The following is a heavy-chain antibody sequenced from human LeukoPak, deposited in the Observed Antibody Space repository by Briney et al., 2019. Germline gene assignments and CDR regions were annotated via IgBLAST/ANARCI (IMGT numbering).Heavy chain of an antibody. V-gene: IGHV3-33*01. CDR3: ATDLGSRPFDY. CDR2: IWADGSNK. CDR1: GLTFSSYG. D-gene: IGHD7-27*01. J-gene: IGHJ4*02. Sequence: GGSLRLSCAASGLTFSSYGMHWVRRAPGEGLEWVAVIWADGSNKIYADSVKGRFTISKDNSKNTLSLQMNSLRTDDTAVYYCATDLGSRPFDYWGQGTLVTVSS.